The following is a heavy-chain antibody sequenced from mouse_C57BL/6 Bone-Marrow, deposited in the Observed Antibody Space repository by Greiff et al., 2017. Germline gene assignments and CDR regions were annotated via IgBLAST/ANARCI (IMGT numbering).Heavy chain of an antibody. CDR2: ISDGGSYT. CDR1: GFTFSSYA. Sequence: DVMLVESGGGLVKPGGSLKLSCAASGFTFSSYAMSWVRQTPEKRLEWVATISDGGSYTYYPDNVKGRFTISRDNAKNNLYLQMSHLKSEDTAMYYCAGDYSDYWGQGTSVTVSS. J-gene: IGHJ4*01. D-gene: IGHD2-13*01. V-gene: IGHV5-4*03. CDR3: AGDYSDY.